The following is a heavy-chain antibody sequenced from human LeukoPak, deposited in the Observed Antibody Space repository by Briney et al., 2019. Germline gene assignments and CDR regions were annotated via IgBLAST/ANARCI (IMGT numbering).Heavy chain of an antibody. D-gene: IGHD3-3*01. J-gene: IGHJ6*03. CDR1: GYSISSGYY. CDR3: ARANFWSGYTYYYYMDV. Sequence: SETLSLTCAVSGYSISSGYYWGWIRQPPGKGLEWIGYIYYSGSTNYNPSLKSRVTISVDTSKNQFSLKLSSVTAADTAVYYCARANFWSGYTYYYYMDVWGKGTTVTVSS. V-gene: IGHV4-61*01. CDR2: IYYSGST.